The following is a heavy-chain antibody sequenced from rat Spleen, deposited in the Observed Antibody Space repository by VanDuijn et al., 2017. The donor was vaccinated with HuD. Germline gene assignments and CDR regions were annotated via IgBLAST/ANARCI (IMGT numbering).Heavy chain of an antibody. V-gene: IGHV2-30*01. Sequence: QVQLKESGPGLVQPSQTLSLTCTVSGFSLTSYNVHWVRQPPGKGLEWMGVIWTGGTTDYISPLKSRLSISRDTSKSQVFLKMNSLQPEDTGTYYCARDYSSYWYFDFWGPGTMVTVSS. CDR3: ARDYSSYWYFDF. D-gene: IGHD1-2*01. CDR1: GFSLTSYN. J-gene: IGHJ1*01. CDR2: IWTGGTT.